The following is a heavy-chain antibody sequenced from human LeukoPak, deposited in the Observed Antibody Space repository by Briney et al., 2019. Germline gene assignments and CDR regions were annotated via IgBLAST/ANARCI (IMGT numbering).Heavy chain of an antibody. D-gene: IGHD3-22*01. CDR3: ASHYYDSSGYLRGDAFDI. CDR2: IYYGGST. V-gene: IGHV4-59*08. CDR1: GGSISSYY. J-gene: IGHJ3*02. Sequence: SETLSLTCTVSGGSISSYYWSWIRQPPGKGLEWIGYIYYGGSTNYNPSLKSRVTISVDTSKNQFSLKLSSVTAADTAVYYCASHYYDSSGYLRGDAFDIWGQGTMVTVSS.